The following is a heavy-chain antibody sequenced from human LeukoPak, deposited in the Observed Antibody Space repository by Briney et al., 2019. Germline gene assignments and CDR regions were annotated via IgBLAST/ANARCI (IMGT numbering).Heavy chain of an antibody. CDR3: AGYGGAFDY. D-gene: IGHD3-16*01. J-gene: IGHJ4*02. Sequence: SETLSLTCTVSGGSISSYYWSWIRQPPGKGLEWIGYIYYSGSTNYNPSLESRVTISVDTSKNQFSLKLSSVTAADTAVYYCAGYGGAFDYWGQGTLVTVSS. CDR2: IYYSGST. V-gene: IGHV4-59*01. CDR1: GGSISSYY.